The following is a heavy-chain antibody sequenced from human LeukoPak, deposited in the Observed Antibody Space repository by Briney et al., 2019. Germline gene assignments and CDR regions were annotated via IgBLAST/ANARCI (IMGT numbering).Heavy chain of an antibody. D-gene: IGHD3-9*01. CDR1: GFTFSSYG. CDR2: IRYDGSNK. Sequence: SGGSLRLSCAASGFTFSSYGMHWVRQAPGKGLEWVAFIRYDGSNKYYADSVKGRFTISRDNSKNTLYLQMNSLRAEDTAVYYCAKSNVLRYFDWLTYYFDYWGQGTLVTVSS. V-gene: IGHV3-30*02. J-gene: IGHJ4*02. CDR3: AKSNVLRYFDWLTYYFDY.